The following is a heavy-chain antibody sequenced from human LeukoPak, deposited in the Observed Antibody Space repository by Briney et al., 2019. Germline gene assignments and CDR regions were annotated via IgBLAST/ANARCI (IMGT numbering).Heavy chain of an antibody. D-gene: IGHD3-9*01. CDR1: GFTFSSYA. CDR2: ISGSGGST. V-gene: IGHV3-23*01. J-gene: IGHJ3*02. CDR3: AKGLYDILTGYRMGGDAFDI. Sequence: PGGSLRLSCAASGFTFSSYAMSWVRQAPGKGLEWVSAISGSGGSTYYADSVKGRFTISRDNSKNTLYLQMNSLRAEDTAVYYCAKGLYDILTGYRMGGDAFDIWGQGTMVTVSS.